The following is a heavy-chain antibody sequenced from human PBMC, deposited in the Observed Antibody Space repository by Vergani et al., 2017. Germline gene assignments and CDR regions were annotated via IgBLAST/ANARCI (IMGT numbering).Heavy chain of an antibody. J-gene: IGHJ2*01. CDR2: IFSNDEK. CDR1: GFSLSNARMG. V-gene: IGHV2-26*01. D-gene: IGHD4-23*01. CDR3: ARPGEGGNHRGWYFDL. Sequence: QVTLKESGPVLVQPTETLTLTCTVSGFSLSNARMGVSWIRQPPGKALEWLAHIFSNDEKSYSTSLKSRLTNAKDTSKSQVVLTMTNMDPVDTATYYCARPGEGGNHRGWYFDLWGRGTLVTVSS.